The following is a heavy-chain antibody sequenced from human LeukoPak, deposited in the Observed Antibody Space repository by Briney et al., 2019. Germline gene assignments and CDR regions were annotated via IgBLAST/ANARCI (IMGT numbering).Heavy chain of an antibody. CDR1: GGSISSYY. J-gene: IGHJ6*03. CDR3: ARDSGDDSSFYYYYYYMDV. CDR2: IYTSGST. D-gene: IGHD6-6*01. Sequence: PSETLSLXCTVSGGSISSYYWSWIRQPAGKGLEWIGRIYTSGSTNYNPSLKSRVTMSVDTSKNQFSLKLSSVTAADTAVYYCARDSGDDSSFYYYYYYMDVWGKGTTVTVSS. V-gene: IGHV4-4*07.